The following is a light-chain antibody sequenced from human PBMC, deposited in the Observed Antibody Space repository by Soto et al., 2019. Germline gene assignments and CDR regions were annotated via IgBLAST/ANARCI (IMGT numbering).Light chain of an antibody. CDR1: SSNVGKNY. CDR2: DNS. CDR3: GTWDSSLSGVV. J-gene: IGLJ2*01. Sequence: QSVLTQPPSVSAAPGQPISIPCSGSSSNVGKNYVSWYQQLPGTAPKLLIYDNSQRPSGIPDRFSGSKSGTSATLGITGLLAGDEADYYCGTWDSSLSGVVLGGGTKLTVL. V-gene: IGLV1-51*01.